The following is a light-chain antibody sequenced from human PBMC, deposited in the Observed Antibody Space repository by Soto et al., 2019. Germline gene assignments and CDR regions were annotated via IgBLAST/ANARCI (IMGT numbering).Light chain of an antibody. CDR3: QHYKSYSEA. V-gene: IGKV1-5*03. CDR2: KAS. CDR1: QTISSW. Sequence: DIQMTQSPSTLSGSVGDRVTITCRASQTISSWLAWYQQKPGKAPKLLIYKASTLKSGVPSRFSGSGSGTEFTLPISSLQPDDFATYYCQHYKSYSEAFGQGTKVE. J-gene: IGKJ1*01.